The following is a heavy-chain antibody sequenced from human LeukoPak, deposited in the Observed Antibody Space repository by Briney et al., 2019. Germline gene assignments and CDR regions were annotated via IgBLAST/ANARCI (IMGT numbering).Heavy chain of an antibody. CDR3: AREDTAMVKGLDY. J-gene: IGHJ4*02. V-gene: IGHV1-69*04. Sequence: AAVKVSCKASGATFSNHAISWVRQAPGQGLEWMGRIIPILGIANHTQKFQGRVTITADKSTSTAYMELSSLRSEDAAVYYCAREDTAMVKGLDYWGQGTLVTVSS. CDR1: GATFSNHA. D-gene: IGHD5-18*01. CDR2: IIPILGIA.